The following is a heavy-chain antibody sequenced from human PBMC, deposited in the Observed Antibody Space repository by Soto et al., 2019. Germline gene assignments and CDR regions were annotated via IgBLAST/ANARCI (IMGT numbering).Heavy chain of an antibody. J-gene: IGHJ4*02. CDR2: INHSGST. D-gene: IGHD4-4*01. CDR3: ARRYSNYPHFDY. CDR1: GGSLSGYY. V-gene: IGHV4-34*01. Sequence: WETLSLTCAVYGGSLSGYYWSWIRQPPGKGLECIGEINHSGSTNYNPSLKSRVTISVDTSKDQFSLKLSSVTAADTAVYYCARRYSNYPHFDYWGQGTLVTVSS.